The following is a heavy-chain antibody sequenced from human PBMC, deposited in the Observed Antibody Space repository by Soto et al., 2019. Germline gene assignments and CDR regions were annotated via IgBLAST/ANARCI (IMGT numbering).Heavy chain of an antibody. CDR3: ARRGFWSGYYYFDY. J-gene: IGHJ4*02. CDR1: GGSISSSSYY. CDR2: IYYSGST. Sequence: SETLSLTCTVSGGSISSSSYYWGWIRQPPGKGLEWIGSIYYSGSTYYNPSLKSRVTISVDTSKNQFSLKLSSVTAADTAVYYCARRGFWSGYYYFDYWGPRTLGTVSS. V-gene: IGHV4-39*01. D-gene: IGHD3-3*01.